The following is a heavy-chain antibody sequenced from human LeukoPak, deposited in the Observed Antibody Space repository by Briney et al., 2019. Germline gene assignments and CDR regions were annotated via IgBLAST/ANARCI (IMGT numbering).Heavy chain of an antibody. Sequence: GGSLRLSCAASGFTFSTYAMHWVRQAPGKGLEWVTIISSDANTQYYADSVKGRFTISRDNSKNTLYLQMNSLRAEDTAVYYCATAVYSGSNYYYHGMDVWGQGTTVTVSS. CDR3: ATAVYSGSNYYYHGMDV. CDR2: ISSDANTQ. V-gene: IGHV3-30*04. CDR1: GFTFSTYA. J-gene: IGHJ6*02. D-gene: IGHD1-26*01.